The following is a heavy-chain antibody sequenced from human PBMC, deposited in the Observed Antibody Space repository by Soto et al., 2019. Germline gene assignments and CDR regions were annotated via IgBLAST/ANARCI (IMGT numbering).Heavy chain of an antibody. V-gene: IGHV2-5*02. J-gene: IGHJ4*02. CDR3: AHRQRIIRYFDLGYFDS. CDR1: GFSFISSGEG. D-gene: IGHD3-9*01. Sequence: QITLKESGPTLLKPTQTLTLTCTFSGFSFISSGEGVGWIRKPPGKALEWLALIYWDDDRRYNPSLENRLTITKDKDPSRRQVFLTLTDVDPADTATYYCAHRQRIIRYFDLGYFDSWGQGAPVTVSS. CDR2: IYWDDDR.